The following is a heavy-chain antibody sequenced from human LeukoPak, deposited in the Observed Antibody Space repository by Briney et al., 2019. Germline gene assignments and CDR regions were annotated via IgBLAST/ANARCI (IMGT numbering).Heavy chain of an antibody. D-gene: IGHD3-3*01. J-gene: IGHJ4*02. CDR3: AKSVSDFWSGYFDYFDY. Sequence: GGSLRLSCAASGFTFSSYAMSWVRQAPGRGLEWVSAISGSGGSTYYADSVKGRFTISRDNSKNTLYLQMNSLRAEDTAVYYCAKSVSDFWSGYFDYFDYWGQGTLVTVSS. V-gene: IGHV3-23*01. CDR1: GFTFSSYA. CDR2: ISGSGGST.